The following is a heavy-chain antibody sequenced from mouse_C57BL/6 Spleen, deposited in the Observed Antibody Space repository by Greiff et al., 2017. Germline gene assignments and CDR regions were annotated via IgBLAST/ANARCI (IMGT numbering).Heavy chain of an antibody. J-gene: IGHJ4*01. Sequence: VQLQQSGPVLVKPGASVKMSCKASGYTFTDYYMNWVKQSHGKSLEWIGVINPYNGGTSYNQKFKGKATLTVDKSSSTAYMELNSLTSEDSAVYYCARTTVVASYAMDYWGQGTSVTVSS. V-gene: IGHV1-19*01. D-gene: IGHD1-1*01. CDR1: GYTFTDYY. CDR2: INPYNGGT. CDR3: ARTTVVASYAMDY.